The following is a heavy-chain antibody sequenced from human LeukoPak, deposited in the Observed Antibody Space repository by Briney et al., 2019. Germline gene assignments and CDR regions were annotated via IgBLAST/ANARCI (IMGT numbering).Heavy chain of an antibody. V-gene: IGHV3-7*01. CDR1: GFTFGSYW. Sequence: GGSLRLSCAASGFTFGSYWMSWVRQAPGKGLEWVANIKQDGSEKYYVDSVKGRFTISRDNAKNSLYPQMNSLRAEDTAVYYCARGGSYGPGDFDYWGQGTLVTVSS. D-gene: IGHD5-18*01. J-gene: IGHJ4*02. CDR2: IKQDGSEK. CDR3: ARGGSYGPGDFDY.